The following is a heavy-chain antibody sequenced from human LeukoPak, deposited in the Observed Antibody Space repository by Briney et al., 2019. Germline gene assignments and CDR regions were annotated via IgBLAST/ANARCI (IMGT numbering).Heavy chain of an antibody. CDR1: GGSISGYY. V-gene: IGHV4-4*07. Sequence: KPSETLSLTCTVSGGSISGYYGSWVRQPAGKGLEWIGRIYTSGSTNHNPSLKSRVTMSVDTSKNQFSLKLTSVTAAETAVYYCARDPGRYGSANYVDYWGQGTLVTVSS. D-gene: IGHD3-10*01. CDR3: ARDPGRYGSANYVDY. J-gene: IGHJ4*02. CDR2: IYTSGST.